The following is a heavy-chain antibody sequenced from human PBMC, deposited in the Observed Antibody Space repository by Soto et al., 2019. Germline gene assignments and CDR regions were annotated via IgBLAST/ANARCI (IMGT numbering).Heavy chain of an antibody. V-gene: IGHV3-7*03. CDR1: GFTFSSYW. CDR2: IKQDGSEK. CDR3: ARDSRITGTDYYYYYGMDV. D-gene: IGHD1-20*01. Sequence: GGSLRLSCAASGFTFSSYWMSWVRQAPGKGLEWVANIKQDGSEKYYVDSVKGRFTISRDNAKNSLYLQMNSLRAEDTAVYYCARDSRITGTDYYYYYGMDVWGQGTTVTVSS. J-gene: IGHJ6*02.